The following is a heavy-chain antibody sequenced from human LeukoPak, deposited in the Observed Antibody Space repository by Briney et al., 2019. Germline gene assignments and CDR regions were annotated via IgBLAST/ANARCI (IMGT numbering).Heavy chain of an antibody. Sequence: SETLSLTCAVYGGSFSGYYWSWIRQPPGKGLEWIGEINHSGSTNYNPSLESRVTISVDTSKNQFSLKLSSVTAADTAVYYCARGRRYYDSSGLLPFGYWGQGTLVTVSS. CDR2: INHSGST. V-gene: IGHV4-34*01. CDR1: GGSFSGYY. CDR3: ARGRRYYDSSGLLPFGY. J-gene: IGHJ4*02. D-gene: IGHD3-22*01.